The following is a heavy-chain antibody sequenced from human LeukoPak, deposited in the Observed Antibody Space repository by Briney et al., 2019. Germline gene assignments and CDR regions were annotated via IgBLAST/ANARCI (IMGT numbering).Heavy chain of an antibody. D-gene: IGHD2-21*02. J-gene: IGHJ4*02. CDR2: INHSGST. Sequence: SETLSLTCAVYGGSFSGYYWSWLRQPPGKGLEWIGEINHSGSTNYNPSLKSRVTISVDTSKNQLSLKLSSVTAADTAVYYCARLKRRYCGGDCYSRYFDYWGQGTLVTVSS. CDR1: GGSFSGYY. CDR3: ARLKRRYCGGDCYSRYFDY. V-gene: IGHV4-34*01.